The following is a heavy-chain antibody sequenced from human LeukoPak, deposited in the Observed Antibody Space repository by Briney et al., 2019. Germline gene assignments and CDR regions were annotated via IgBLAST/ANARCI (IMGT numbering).Heavy chain of an antibody. CDR2: IYSGGST. J-gene: IGHJ4*02. CDR3: ASASSGYGPHFDY. CDR1: GFTVSSNY. Sequence: PGGSLRLSCAASGFTVSSNYMSWVRQAPGKGLEWVSVIYSGGSTYYADSVKGRFTLSRDNSKNTLYLQMNSLRAEDTAVYYCASASSGYGPHFDYWGQGTLVTVSP. D-gene: IGHD3-22*01. V-gene: IGHV3-66*02.